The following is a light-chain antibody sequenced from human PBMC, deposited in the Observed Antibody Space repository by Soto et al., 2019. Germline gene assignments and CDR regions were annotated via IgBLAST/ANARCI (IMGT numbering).Light chain of an antibody. CDR2: LGS. CDR1: QSLLHSNGYNY. J-gene: IGKJ2*01. Sequence: DIVMTQSPLSLPVTPGEPASISCRSSQSLLHSNGYNYLDWYLQKPGQSPQLLIYLGSNRASGVPDRFSGSGSGTDFTLKISRVEAEDVGVYYCMQPLQPPHTFGQGTKLEI. V-gene: IGKV2-28*01. CDR3: MQPLQPPHT.